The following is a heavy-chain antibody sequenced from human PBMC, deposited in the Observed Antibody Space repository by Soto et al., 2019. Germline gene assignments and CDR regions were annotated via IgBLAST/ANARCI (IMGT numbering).Heavy chain of an antibody. CDR1: GFTFSSYG. CDR2: ISYDGSNK. V-gene: IGHV3-30*18. Sequence: GGSLRLSCAASGFTFSSYGMHWVRQAPGKGLEWVAVISYDGSNKYYADSVKGRFTISRDNSKNTLYLQMNSLRAEDTAVYYCAKTGTNSDFDYWGQGTLVTVSS. D-gene: IGHD1-1*01. CDR3: AKTGTNSDFDY. J-gene: IGHJ4*02.